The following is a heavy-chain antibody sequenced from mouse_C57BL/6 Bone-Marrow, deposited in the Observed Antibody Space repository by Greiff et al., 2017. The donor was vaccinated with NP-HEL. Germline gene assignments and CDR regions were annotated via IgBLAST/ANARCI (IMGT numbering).Heavy chain of an antibody. D-gene: IGHD2-5*01. J-gene: IGHJ2*01. CDR3: ARQGIRGYSNYDY. CDR2: IYPSDSET. CDR1: GYTFTSYW. Sequence: QVQLQQPGAELVRPGSSVKLSCKASGYTFTSYWMDWVKQRPGQGLEWIGNIYPSDSETHYNQKFKDKATLTVDKSSSTAYMQLSSLTSEDSAVYYCARQGIRGYSNYDYWGQGTTLTVSS. V-gene: IGHV1-61*01.